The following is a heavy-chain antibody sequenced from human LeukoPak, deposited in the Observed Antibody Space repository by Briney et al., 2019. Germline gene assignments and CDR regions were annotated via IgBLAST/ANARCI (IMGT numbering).Heavy chain of an antibody. D-gene: IGHD3-10*01. CDR1: GGSISSGSYY. Sequence: SQTLSLTCTVSGGSISSGSYYWSWIRQPAGKGLEWIGRIYTSGSTNYNPSLKSRVTISVDTSKNQFSLKLSSVTAADTAVYYCARTLWFGELFRWGQGTLVTVSS. CDR2: IYTSGST. J-gene: IGHJ4*02. CDR3: ARTLWFGELFR. V-gene: IGHV4-61*02.